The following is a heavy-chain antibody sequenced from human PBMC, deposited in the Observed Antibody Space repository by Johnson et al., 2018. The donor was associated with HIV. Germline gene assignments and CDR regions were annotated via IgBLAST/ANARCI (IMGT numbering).Heavy chain of an antibody. CDR2: IRSKAYGGTT. V-gene: IGHV3-49*03. CDR3: QVGYSSGWYSNAFDI. D-gene: IGHD6-19*01. J-gene: IGHJ3*02. CDR1: GFTFGDYA. Sequence: VQLVESGGGLIQPGRSLRLSCTASGFTFGDYAMSWFRQAPVKGLEWVGFIRSKAYGGTTEYAASVKGRFTISRDDSKSIAYLQMNSLKIEDTAVYYCQVGYSSGWYSNAFDIWGQGAMVTVSS.